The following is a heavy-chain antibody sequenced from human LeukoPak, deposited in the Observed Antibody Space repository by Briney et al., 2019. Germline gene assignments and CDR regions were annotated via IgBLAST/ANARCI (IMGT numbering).Heavy chain of an antibody. Sequence: GGSLRLSCAASGFTFRSYAMSWVRQAPGKGLELVSGLSGSGVSTYYADSVKGRFTISRGNSKNTLYLQMNSLRVEDTAVYYCAKVEQWQYFDYWGQGTLVTVSS. CDR3: AKVEQWQYFDY. CDR2: LSGSGVST. J-gene: IGHJ4*02. CDR1: GFTFRSYA. V-gene: IGHV3-23*01. D-gene: IGHD6-19*01.